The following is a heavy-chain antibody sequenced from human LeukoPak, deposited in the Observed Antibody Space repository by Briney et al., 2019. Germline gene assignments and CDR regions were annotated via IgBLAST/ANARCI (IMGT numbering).Heavy chain of an antibody. D-gene: IGHD3-10*01. CDR2: ISDGGRNT. J-gene: IGHJ2*01. CDR3: ARDRYYGSGINWYFDL. V-gene: IGHV3-74*01. Sequence: GGSLRLSCAASGFTFSSYWMHWVRQAPGKGLEWVSTISDGGRNTHYADSVKGRFTISRDNSKNTLYLQMNSLRADDTAVYYCARDRYYGSGINWYFDLWGRGTLVTVSS. CDR1: GFTFSSYW.